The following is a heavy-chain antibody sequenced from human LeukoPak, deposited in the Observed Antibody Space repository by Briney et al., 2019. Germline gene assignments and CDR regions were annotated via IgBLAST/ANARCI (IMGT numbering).Heavy chain of an antibody. CDR1: GGSISSYY. J-gene: IGHJ2*01. D-gene: IGHD2-21*02. CDR3: ARGDATHFDL. V-gene: IGHV4-59*01. CDR2: IYYSGST. Sequence: PSETLSLTCAVSGGSISSYYWSWIRQPPGKGLEWIGYIYYSGSTNYNPSLKSRVTISVDTSKNQFSLKLSSVTAADTAVYYCARGDATHFDLWGRGTLVTVSS.